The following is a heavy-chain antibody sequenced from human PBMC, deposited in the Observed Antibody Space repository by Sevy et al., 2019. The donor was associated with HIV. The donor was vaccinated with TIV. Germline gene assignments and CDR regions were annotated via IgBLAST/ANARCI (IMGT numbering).Heavy chain of an antibody. CDR2: VNLDGSGK. CDR3: ARSVDY. Sequence: GGSLRLSCAASGFSFSSYWMTWVRQAPGKELEWVANVNLDGSGKYYVDSVKGRFTISRDNARNSLSLQMNSLRAEDTAVYYCARSVDYWGQGTLVTVSS. CDR1: GFSFSSYW. J-gene: IGHJ4*02. V-gene: IGHV3-7*01.